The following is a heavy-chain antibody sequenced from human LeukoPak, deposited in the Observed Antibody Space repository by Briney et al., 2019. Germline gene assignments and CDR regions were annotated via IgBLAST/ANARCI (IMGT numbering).Heavy chain of an antibody. D-gene: IGHD3-10*01. CDR3: ARDQSGVDY. J-gene: IGHJ4*02. CDR2: ISYDGSNK. CDR1: GFTFSSYG. V-gene: IGHV3-30*03. Sequence: GRSLRLSCAASGFTFSSYGMHWVRQAPGKGLEWVAVISYDGSNKYYADSVKGRFTISRDNSKNTLYLQMNSLRAEDTAVYYCARDQSGVDYWGQGTLVTVSS.